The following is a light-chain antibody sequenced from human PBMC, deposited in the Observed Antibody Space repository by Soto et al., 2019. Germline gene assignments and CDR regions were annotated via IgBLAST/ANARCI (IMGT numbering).Light chain of an antibody. CDR2: GAS. V-gene: IGKV3-15*01. CDR3: QQYNNWPPT. CDR1: QSLSSD. J-gene: IGKJ2*01. Sequence: EMVMTQSPATLSVSPGERAIVSCRATQSLSSDLAWYQQRPGQAPRLLIFGASTRATGIPARFSGSGSGTEFTLTVSSLKSEDFAIYYCQQYNNWPPTFGQGTKLEIK.